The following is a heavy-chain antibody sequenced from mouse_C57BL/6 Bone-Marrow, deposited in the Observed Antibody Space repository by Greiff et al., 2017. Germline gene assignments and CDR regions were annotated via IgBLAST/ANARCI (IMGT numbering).Heavy chain of an antibody. CDR3: ARENYGTDYFDY. V-gene: IGHV1-19*01. D-gene: IGHD1-1*01. CDR1: GYTFTDYY. CDR2: INPYNGGT. Sequence: VQLQQSGPVLVKPGASVKMSCKASGYTFTDYYMNWVKQSHGKSLEWIGVINPYNGGTSYNQKFKGKATVTVDQSSSTAYMELNSPTSEDSAVYYCARENYGTDYFDYWGQGTTLTVSS. J-gene: IGHJ2*01.